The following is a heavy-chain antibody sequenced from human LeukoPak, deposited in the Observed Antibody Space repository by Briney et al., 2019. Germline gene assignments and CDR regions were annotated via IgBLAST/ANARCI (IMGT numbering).Heavy chain of an antibody. Sequence: SVKVSCKASGGTFSSYAISLVRQAPGQGLEWMGGIIPIFGTANYAQKFQGRVTITTDESTSTAYMELSSLRSEDTAVYYCASKRHSCSWYVHYFDYWGQGTLATVSS. J-gene: IGHJ4*02. CDR2: IIPIFGTA. CDR1: GGTFSSYA. CDR3: ASKRHSCSWYVHYFDY. V-gene: IGHV1-69*05. D-gene: IGHD6-13*01.